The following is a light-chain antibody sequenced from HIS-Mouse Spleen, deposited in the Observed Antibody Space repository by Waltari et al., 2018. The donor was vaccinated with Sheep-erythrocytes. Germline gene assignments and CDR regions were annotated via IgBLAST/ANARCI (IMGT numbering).Light chain of an antibody. V-gene: IGLV2-11*01. CDR3: CSYAGSYNHV. Sequence: QSALTQPRSVSGSPGQSVTISCTGTSSDVGGYNYVSWYQQHPGKAPKLMIYDVSKRPSWVPDRFSGSKSGNTAYLTISGLQAEDEADYYCCSYAGSYNHVFATGTKVTVL. CDR2: DVS. J-gene: IGLJ1*01. CDR1: SSDVGGYNY.